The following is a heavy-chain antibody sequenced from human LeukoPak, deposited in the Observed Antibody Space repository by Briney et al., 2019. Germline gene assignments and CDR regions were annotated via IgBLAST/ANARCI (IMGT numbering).Heavy chain of an antibody. V-gene: IGHV1-18*01. Sequence: ASVKVSCKASGYTFTSYGISWVRQAPGQGLEWMGWISAYNVNTNYAQKLQGRVTMITDTSTSTDYMELRSLRSDDTAVYYCARGKSGYAFFDYWGQGTLVTVSS. D-gene: IGHD5-12*01. CDR1: GYTFTSYG. CDR3: ARGKSGYAFFDY. J-gene: IGHJ4*02. CDR2: ISAYNVNT.